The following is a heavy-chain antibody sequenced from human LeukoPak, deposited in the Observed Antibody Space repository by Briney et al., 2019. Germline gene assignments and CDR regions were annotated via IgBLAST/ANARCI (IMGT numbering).Heavy chain of an antibody. V-gene: IGHV1-2*02. Sequence: ASVKVSCKASGYTFTGYYMHWVRQAPGQGHGWMGLIHPNSGGTNYAQKFQGRVTMTRDTSISTAYMELSRLRSDDTAVYYCARGGRYCSGGSCYQDYWGQGTLVTVSS. CDR3: ARGGRYCSGGSCYQDY. CDR1: GYTFTGYY. J-gene: IGHJ4*02. D-gene: IGHD2-15*01. CDR2: IHPNSGGT.